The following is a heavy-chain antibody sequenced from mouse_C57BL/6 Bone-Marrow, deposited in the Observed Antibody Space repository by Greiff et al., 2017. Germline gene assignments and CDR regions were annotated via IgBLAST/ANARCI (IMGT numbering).Heavy chain of an antibody. D-gene: IGHD2-3*01. CDR3: ARGDCYYVWFAY. CDR2: INPNNGGT. Sequence: EVQLQQSGPELVKPGASVKIPCQASGYTFTDYNMEWVKQSHGKSLEWIGDINPNNGGTNYNQKFKGKATLTVDKSSSTAYMELRSLTSEDTAVYYCARGDCYYVWFAYWCQGTLITVSA. V-gene: IGHV1-18*01. J-gene: IGHJ3*01. CDR1: GYTFTDYN.